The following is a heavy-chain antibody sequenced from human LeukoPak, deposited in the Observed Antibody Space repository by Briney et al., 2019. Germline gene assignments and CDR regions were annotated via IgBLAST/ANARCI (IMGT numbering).Heavy chain of an antibody. V-gene: IGHV4-59*01. D-gene: IGHD2/OR15-2a*01. CDR3: ASLQNVPSYYYYYVMDV. CDR1: GGSISSYY. Sequence: PSETLSLTCTVSGGSISSYYWSWIRQPPGKGLEWIGCIYYSGSTNYNPSLKSRVTISVDTSKNQFSLKLSSVTAADTAVYYCASLQNVPSYYYYYVMDVWGQGTTVTVSS. CDR2: IYYSGST. J-gene: IGHJ6*02.